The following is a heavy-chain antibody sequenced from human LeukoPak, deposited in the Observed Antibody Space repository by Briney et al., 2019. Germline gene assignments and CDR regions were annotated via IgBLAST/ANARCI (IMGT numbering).Heavy chain of an antibody. CDR3: ARDDSSNWNYPLSWFDP. J-gene: IGHJ5*02. CDR2: IYYSGST. D-gene: IGHD1-7*01. Sequence: SETLSLTCTVSGGSISSSSYYWGWIRQPPGKGLEWIGSIYYSGSTYYNPSLKSRVTMSVDTSKNQFSLKLSSVTAADTAVYYCARDDSSNWNYPLSWFDPWGQGTLVTVSS. CDR1: GGSISSSSYY. V-gene: IGHV4-39*07.